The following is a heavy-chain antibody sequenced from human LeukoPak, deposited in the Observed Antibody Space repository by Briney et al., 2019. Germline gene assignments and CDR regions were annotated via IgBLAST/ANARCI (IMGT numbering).Heavy chain of an antibody. CDR1: GFTFSDYY. CDR3: ARDPIQLWSRANAFDI. Sequence: GGSLRLSCAASGFTFSDYYMSWIRQAPGKGLEWVSYINSSGSTIYYADSVKGRFTISRDNAKNSLYLQMNSLRAEDTAMYYCARDPIQLWSRANAFDIWGQGTMVTVSS. D-gene: IGHD5-18*01. CDR2: INSSGSTI. V-gene: IGHV3-11*01. J-gene: IGHJ3*02.